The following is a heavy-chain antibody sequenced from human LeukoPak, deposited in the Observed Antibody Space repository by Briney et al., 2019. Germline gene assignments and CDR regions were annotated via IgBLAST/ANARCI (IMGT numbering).Heavy chain of an antibody. CDR1: GFTFSSYA. D-gene: IGHD6-25*01. V-gene: IGHV3-23*01. CDR3: ARAGGAATYYFDY. Sequence: GGSLRLSCAASGFTFSSYAMSWVRQAPGKGLEWVSAISGSGGSTYYADSVKGRFTISRDNAKNSLYLQMNSLRAEDTAVYYCARAGGAATYYFDYWGQGTLVTVPS. CDR2: ISGSGGST. J-gene: IGHJ4*02.